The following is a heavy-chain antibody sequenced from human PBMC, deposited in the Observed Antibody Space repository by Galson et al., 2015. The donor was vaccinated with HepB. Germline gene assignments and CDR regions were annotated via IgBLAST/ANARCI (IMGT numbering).Heavy chain of an antibody. Sequence: SVKVSCKASGGTFSSYSIIWVRQAPGQGLEGMGGIIPIFGTANYAQKFQGRVTIAADESTSTAYMVLRSLRYEDTAVYYCAYFTSGSAEDLHYWGQGTLVTVSS. V-gene: IGHV1-69*13. CDR1: GGTFSSYS. J-gene: IGHJ1*01. CDR3: AYFTSGSAEDLHY. D-gene: IGHD3-10*01. CDR2: IIPIFGTA.